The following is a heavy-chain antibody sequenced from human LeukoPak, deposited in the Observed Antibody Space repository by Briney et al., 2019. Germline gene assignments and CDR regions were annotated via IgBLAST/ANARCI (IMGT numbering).Heavy chain of an antibody. D-gene: IGHD2-15*01. J-gene: IGHJ4*02. V-gene: IGHV3-30*03. CDR2: ISYDGSNK. Sequence: PGRSLRLSCAASGFTFSSYGMHWVRQAPGKGLEWVAVISYDGSNKYYADSVKGRFTISRDNSKNTLYLQMNSLRAEDTAVYYCARGGAYCSGGSCRADDYWGQGTLVTVSS. CDR3: ARGGAYCSGGSCRADDY. CDR1: GFTFSSYG.